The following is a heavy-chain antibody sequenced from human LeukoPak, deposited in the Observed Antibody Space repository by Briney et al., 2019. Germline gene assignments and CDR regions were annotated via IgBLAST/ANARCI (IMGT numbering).Heavy chain of an antibody. CDR3: AKDVRLYYGTAGTVDY. Sequence: GGSLRLSCAASGFTFSSYGMHWVRQAPGKGLEWVAVISYDGSNKYYADSVKGRFTISRDNSKNTLYLQMNSLRAEDTAVYYCAKDVRLYYGTAGTVDYWGQGTLATVSS. V-gene: IGHV3-30*18. CDR1: GFTFSSYG. D-gene: IGHD3-10*01. CDR2: ISYDGSNK. J-gene: IGHJ4*02.